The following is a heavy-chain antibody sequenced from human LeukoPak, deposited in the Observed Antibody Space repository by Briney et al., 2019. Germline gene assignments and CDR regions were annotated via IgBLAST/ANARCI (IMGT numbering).Heavy chain of an antibody. V-gene: IGHV4-34*01. J-gene: IGHJ5*02. CDR1: GGSFSGYY. Sequence: SETLSLTCAVSGGSFSGYYWSWIRQPPGKGLEWIWEINHSRSTNYNPSLKSRVPISVDTSKNQFSLKLSSVTAADTAVYYCARGTNTIFGVVITYNWFDPWGQGTLVTVSS. D-gene: IGHD3-3*01. CDR2: INHSRST. CDR3: ARGTNTIFGVVITYNWFDP.